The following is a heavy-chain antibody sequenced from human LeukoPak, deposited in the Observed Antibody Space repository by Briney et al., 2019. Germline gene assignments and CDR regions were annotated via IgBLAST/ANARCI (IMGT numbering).Heavy chain of an antibody. CDR1: GYSFTSYW. CDR3: ARSAVRGVIITWTNWFDP. CDR2: IYPGDSDT. D-gene: IGHD3-10*01. Sequence: GASLKISCKGSGYSFTSYWIGWVRQMPGKGLEWMGIIYPGDSDTRYSPSFQGQVTISADKSISTAYLQWSSLKASDTAMYYCARSAVRGVIITWTNWFDPWGQGTLVTVSS. V-gene: IGHV5-51*01. J-gene: IGHJ5*02.